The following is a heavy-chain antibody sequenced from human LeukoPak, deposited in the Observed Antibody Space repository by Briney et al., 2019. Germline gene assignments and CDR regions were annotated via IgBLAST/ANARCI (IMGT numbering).Heavy chain of an antibody. CDR3: AKDLVGAPSGFDY. CDR1: GFTFSSYS. CDR2: IISSRSTI. V-gene: IGHV3-48*01. Sequence: GGSLRLSCAASGFTFSSYSMNWVRQAPGKGLERVSYIISSRSTIYYADSVKGRFTISRDNAKNSLYLQRNRLRAEDTALYYCAKDLVGAPSGFDYGGQGTLVTVSS. D-gene: IGHD1-26*01. J-gene: IGHJ4*02.